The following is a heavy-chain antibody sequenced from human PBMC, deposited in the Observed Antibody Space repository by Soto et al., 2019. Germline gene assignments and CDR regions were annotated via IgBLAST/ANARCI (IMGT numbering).Heavy chain of an antibody. CDR1: GFTFSSYG. J-gene: IGHJ4*02. Sequence: GGSLRLSCAASGFTFSSYGMHWVRQAPGKGLEWVAVIWYDGSNKYYADSVKGRFTISRDNSKNTLYLQMNSLRAEDTAVYYCARDGSAYYFDYWGQGTLVTVSS. D-gene: IGHD2-2*03. V-gene: IGHV3-33*01. CDR2: IWYDGSNK. CDR3: ARDGSAYYFDY.